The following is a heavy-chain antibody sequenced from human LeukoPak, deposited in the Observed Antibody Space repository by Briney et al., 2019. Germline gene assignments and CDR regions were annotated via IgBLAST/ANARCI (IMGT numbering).Heavy chain of an antibody. J-gene: IGHJ4*02. Sequence: SETLSLTCTVSGGSISSSSYYWGWIRQPPGKGLEWIGSIYYSGSTYYNPSLKSRVTISVDTSKNQFSLKLSSVTAADTAVYYCARREVITGLDYWGQGTLVTVSS. CDR2: IYYSGST. CDR3: ARREVITGLDY. D-gene: IGHD2-21*01. CDR1: GGSISSSSYY. V-gene: IGHV4-39*01.